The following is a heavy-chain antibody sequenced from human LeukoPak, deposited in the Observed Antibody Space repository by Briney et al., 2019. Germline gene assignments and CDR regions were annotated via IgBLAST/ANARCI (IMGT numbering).Heavy chain of an antibody. D-gene: IGHD3/OR15-3a*01. V-gene: IGHV4-34*01. Sequence: SETLSLTCAVYGGSFSGYYWSWIRQPPGKGLEWIGEINHSGSTNYNPSLKSRVTISVDTSKNQFSLKLTSVTAADTAVYYCAKRGTGSYYYGMDVWGQGTTVTVSS. CDR2: INHSGST. J-gene: IGHJ6*02. CDR1: GGSFSGYY. CDR3: AKRGTGSYYYGMDV.